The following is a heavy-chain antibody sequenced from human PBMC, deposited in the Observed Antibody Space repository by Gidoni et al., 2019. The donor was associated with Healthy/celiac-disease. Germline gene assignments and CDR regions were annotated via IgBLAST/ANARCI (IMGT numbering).Heavy chain of an antibody. J-gene: IGHJ4*02. Sequence: QLQLVQSGAEVMKPGSSLKGSCMASGGTFSSYALSWVRPAPGQGLEWMGGIIPIFGTANDGQKFQGSVTMTADKSTSTAYMELSSLRSEETAVYYCAREYYDYIWGSYRWGYFDYWGQGTLVTVSS. CDR2: IIPIFGTA. V-gene: IGHV1-69*06. CDR3: AREYYDYIWGSYRWGYFDY. D-gene: IGHD3-16*02. CDR1: GGTFSSYA.